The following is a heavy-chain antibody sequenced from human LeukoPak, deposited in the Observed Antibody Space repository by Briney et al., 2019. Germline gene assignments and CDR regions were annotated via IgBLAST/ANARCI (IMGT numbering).Heavy chain of an antibody. Sequence: PGGSLRLSCAASGFTVSSNYMSWVRQAPGKGLEWVSVIYSGGSTYYADSVKGRFTISRDSSKNTLYLQMNSLRAEDTAVYYCAREPDSGWYYFDYWGQGTLVTVSS. CDR2: IYSGGST. CDR1: GFTVSSNY. J-gene: IGHJ4*02. D-gene: IGHD6-19*01. CDR3: AREPDSGWYYFDY. V-gene: IGHV3-53*01.